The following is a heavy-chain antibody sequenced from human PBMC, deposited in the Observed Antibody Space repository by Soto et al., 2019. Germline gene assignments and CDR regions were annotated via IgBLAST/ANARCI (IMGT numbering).Heavy chain of an antibody. V-gene: IGHV4-31*03. J-gene: IGHJ1*01. Sequence: SETLSLTCTVSGGSISSGGYYWSWIRQHPGKGLEWIGYIYYSGSTYYNPSLKSRVTISVDTSKNQFSLKLSSVTAADTAVYYCARVGVSGDYEDEYFQHWGQGTLVTVSS. CDR1: GGSISSGGYY. CDR2: IYYSGST. D-gene: IGHD4-17*01. CDR3: ARVGVSGDYEDEYFQH.